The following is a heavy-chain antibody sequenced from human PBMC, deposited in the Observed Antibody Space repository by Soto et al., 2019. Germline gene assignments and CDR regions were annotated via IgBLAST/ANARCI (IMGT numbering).Heavy chain of an antibody. CDR3: AKNRISSCYDAGYS. CDR1: GFIFNNYA. D-gene: IGHD3-22*01. Sequence: EVQLLESGGGLVQPGGSLRLSCAASGFIFNNYAMSWVRQAPGKGLEWVSVICGSGGTTFYADSVKGRFTISRDDSKNTLYLQMNSLRAEDSAVYYCAKNRISSCYDAGYSWGQGTLVTVSS. V-gene: IGHV3-23*01. CDR2: ICGSGGTT. J-gene: IGHJ4*02.